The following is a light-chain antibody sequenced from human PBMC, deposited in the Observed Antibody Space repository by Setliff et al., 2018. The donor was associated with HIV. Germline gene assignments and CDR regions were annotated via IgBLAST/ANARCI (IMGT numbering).Light chain of an antibody. CDR3: QVWDSSSDSYV. CDR2: YDS. Sequence: SYELTQPPSVSVAPGKTARITCGGNNIGSKSVHWYQQKPGQAPVLAIYYDSDRPSGIPERFSGSNSGNTATLTISRVEAGDEADYYCQVWDSSSDSYVFGTGTKVTVL. CDR1: NIGSKS. V-gene: IGLV3-21*04. J-gene: IGLJ1*01.